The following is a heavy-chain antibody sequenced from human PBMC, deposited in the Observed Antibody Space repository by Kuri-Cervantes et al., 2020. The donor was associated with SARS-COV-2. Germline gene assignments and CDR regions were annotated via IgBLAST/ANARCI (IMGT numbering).Heavy chain of an antibody. J-gene: IGHJ3*02. D-gene: IGHD4-23*01. CDR3: ARSHFIGGGNILSYTFDM. CDR2: IIPSLTKT. V-gene: IGHV1-69*10. Sequence: SVKVSCKASGGAFSSGIISWGRQAPGQGLEWMGGIIPSLTKTTYAQKFQGRVTITADKSTSTAYMELSSLRSEDTAVYYCARSHFIGGGNILSYTFDMWGQGTMVTVSS. CDR1: GGAFSSGI.